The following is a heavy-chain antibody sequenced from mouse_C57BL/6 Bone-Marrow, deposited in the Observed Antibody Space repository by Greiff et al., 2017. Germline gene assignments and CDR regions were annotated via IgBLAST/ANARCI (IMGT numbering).Heavy chain of an antibody. CDR3: ASYYGLDY. CDR2: IYPRRGNP. D-gene: IGHD1-1*01. CDR1: GYTFTSYG. J-gene: IGHJ2*01. Sequence: QVQLQQSGAELARPGASVKLSCKASGYTFTSYGISWVKQRTGQGLEWIGEIYPRRGNPYYNEKFKGKATLTADKSSSTAYMELRSLTSEDSAVYFCASYYGLDYWGQGTTLTVSS. V-gene: IGHV1-81*01.